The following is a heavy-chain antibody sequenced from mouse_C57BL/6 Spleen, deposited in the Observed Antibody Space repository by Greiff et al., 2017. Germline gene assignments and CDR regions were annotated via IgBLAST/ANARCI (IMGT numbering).Heavy chain of an antibody. CDR2: ISSGSSTI. J-gene: IGHJ2*01. V-gene: IGHV5-17*01. Sequence: EVQVVESGGGLVKPGGSLKLSCAASGFTFSDYGMHWVRQAPEKGLEWVAYISSGSSTIYYADTVKGRFTISRDNAKNTLCLQMTSLRSEDTAMYYCARGGDSVFGYWGQGTTLTVSS. D-gene: IGHD3-1*01. CDR3: ARGGDSVFGY. CDR1: GFTFSDYG.